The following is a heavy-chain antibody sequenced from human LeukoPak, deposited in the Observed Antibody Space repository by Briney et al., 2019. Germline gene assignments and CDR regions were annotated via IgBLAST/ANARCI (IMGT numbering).Heavy chain of an antibody. CDR1: GFTFGSYA. Sequence: QPGGSLRLSCAASGFTFGSYAMSWVRQAPGKGLEWVSAISGSGGSTYYADSVKGRFTISRDNSKNTLYLQMNSLRAEDTAVYYCAKEEQDTAMVWYAFDIWGQGTMVTVSS. CDR3: AKEEQDTAMVWYAFDI. V-gene: IGHV3-23*01. D-gene: IGHD5-18*01. J-gene: IGHJ3*02. CDR2: ISGSGGST.